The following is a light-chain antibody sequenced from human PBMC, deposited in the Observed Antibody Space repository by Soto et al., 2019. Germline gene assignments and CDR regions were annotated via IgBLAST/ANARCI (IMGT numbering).Light chain of an antibody. J-gene: IGLJ1*01. V-gene: IGLV2-14*01. Sequence: QSVLTQPASVSGSPGQSITISCTGTSSDVGGYNYVSWHQLHPGKAPKLMVYEVSNRPSGVSNRFSGSKSGNTASLTISGLQAEDEAAYYCSSYTSSSTYVFGTGTKVTVL. CDR3: SSYTSSSTYV. CDR1: SSDVGGYNY. CDR2: EVS.